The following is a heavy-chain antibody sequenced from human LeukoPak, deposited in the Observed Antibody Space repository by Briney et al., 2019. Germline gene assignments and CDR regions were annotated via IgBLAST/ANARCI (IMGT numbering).Heavy chain of an antibody. J-gene: IGHJ4*02. V-gene: IGHV3-69-1*01. Sequence: GGSLRLSCAASGFTFNTYPMNWVRQAPGKGLEWISHIRDSGITDYADSVKGRFTISRDNTKKSLYLQMNSLRAEDTAMYFCARDPKWERVFDYWGQGTLVTVSS. CDR1: GFTFNTYP. CDR2: IRDSGIT. D-gene: IGHD1-26*01. CDR3: ARDPKWERVFDY.